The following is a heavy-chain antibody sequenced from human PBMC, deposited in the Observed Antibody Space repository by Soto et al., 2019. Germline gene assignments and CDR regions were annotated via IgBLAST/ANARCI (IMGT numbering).Heavy chain of an antibody. CDR2: ISSSSSTI. CDR3: ASEGYSGYDDY. CDR1: GFTFSSYS. Sequence: EVQLVESGGGLVQPGGSLRLSCAASGFTFSSYSMNWVRQAPGKGLEWVSYISSSSSTIYYADSVKGRFTISRDNAKNSLYLQMNSLRAEDTAVYYCASEGYSGYDDYWGQGTLVTVSS. D-gene: IGHD5-12*01. V-gene: IGHV3-48*01. J-gene: IGHJ4*02.